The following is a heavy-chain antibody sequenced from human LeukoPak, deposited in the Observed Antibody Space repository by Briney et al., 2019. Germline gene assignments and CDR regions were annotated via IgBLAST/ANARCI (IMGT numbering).Heavy chain of an antibody. J-gene: IGHJ4*02. CDR1: GGSINSYY. D-gene: IGHD3-9*01. CDR2: IYYTGST. V-gene: IGHV4-59*01. CDR3: ARLRITIFQETGEDY. Sequence: SETLSLTCTVSGGSINSYYWNWIRQPPGKGLEWIGDIYYTGSTNYNPSLKSRVTISVDTSKNQFSLKLYSVTAADTAVYYCARLRITIFQETGEDYWGQGTLVTVSS.